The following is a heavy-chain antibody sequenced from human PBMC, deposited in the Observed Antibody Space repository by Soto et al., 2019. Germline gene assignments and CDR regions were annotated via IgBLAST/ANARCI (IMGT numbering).Heavy chain of an antibody. CDR1: GGSISTSNW. CDR2: IYHSGNT. V-gene: IGHV4-4*02. J-gene: IGHJ3*02. Sequence: PSETLSLTCAASGGSISTSNWWTWVRQPPGKGLEWIGEIYHSGNTSYNPSLKSRVTISLDKSENQFSLRLNSVTAADTAVYYCARSFTVDYGGNPDAFDIWGQGTMVTV. CDR3: ARSFTVDYGGNPDAFDI. D-gene: IGHD2-15*01.